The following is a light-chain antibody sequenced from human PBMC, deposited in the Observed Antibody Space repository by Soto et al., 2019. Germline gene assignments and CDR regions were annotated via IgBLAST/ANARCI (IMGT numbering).Light chain of an antibody. CDR2: AAS. Sequence: EIVLTQSPGTLSLSPGERATLSCGASQSVNSNSLAWYQQKPGQAPRLLFYAASNRASGVPDRFSASGSGTDFTLTISRLEPEDFAVYHCLQYGSSPLTFGGGTKVEIK. CDR1: QSVNSNS. V-gene: IGKV3-20*01. J-gene: IGKJ4*01. CDR3: LQYGSSPLT.